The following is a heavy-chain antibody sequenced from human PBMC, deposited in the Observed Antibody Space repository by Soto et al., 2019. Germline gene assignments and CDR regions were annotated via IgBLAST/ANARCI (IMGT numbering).Heavy chain of an antibody. J-gene: IGHJ5*02. CDR3: ARGGLAARKGRWFDP. CDR2: IHYSGST. CDR1: GDSISSYY. D-gene: IGHD6-6*01. V-gene: IGHV4-59*01. Sequence: LSLTCTVSGDSISSYYWGWIRQPPGKGLEWIGYIHYSGSTNYNPSLKSRVTISVDTPKNQFSLKVNSMTAADTAVYYCARGGLAARKGRWFDPWGQGTLVTVSS.